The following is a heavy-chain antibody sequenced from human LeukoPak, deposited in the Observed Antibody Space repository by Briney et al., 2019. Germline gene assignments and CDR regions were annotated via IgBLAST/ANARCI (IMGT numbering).Heavy chain of an antibody. CDR1: GFTFSSCA. CDR2: ISYDGSNK. Sequence: GGSLRLSCAASGFTFSSCAMHWVRQAPGKGLEWVAVISYDGSNKYYADSVKGRFTISRDNSKNTLYLQMNSLRAEDTAVYYCARDRGELLSTHYYYYGMGVWGQGTTVTVSS. V-gene: IGHV3-30-3*01. CDR3: ARDRGELLSTHYYYYGMGV. D-gene: IGHD3-10*01. J-gene: IGHJ6*02.